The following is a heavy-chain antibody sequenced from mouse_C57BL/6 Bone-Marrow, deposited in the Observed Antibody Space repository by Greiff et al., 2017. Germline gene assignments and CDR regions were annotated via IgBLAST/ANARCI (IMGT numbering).Heavy chain of an antibody. J-gene: IGHJ2*01. CDR2: IHPNSGST. D-gene: IGHD1-2*01. Sequence: QVQLQQPGAELVKPGASVKLSCKASGYTFTSYWMPWVKQRPGQGLEWIGMIHPNSGSTNYNEKFKSKATLTVDKSSSTAYMQLSSLTSEDSAVXYCARWRSYYGGLDYGGQGTTLTVSS. V-gene: IGHV1-64*01. CDR1: GYTFTSYW. CDR3: ARWRSYYGGLDY.